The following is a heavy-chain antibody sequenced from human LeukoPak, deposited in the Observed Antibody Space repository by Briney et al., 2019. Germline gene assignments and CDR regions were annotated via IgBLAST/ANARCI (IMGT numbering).Heavy chain of an antibody. V-gene: IGHV4-4*07. CDR3: ARQIASAGTASFDS. Sequence: SQTLSLTCTVAGGSISSYYWGSIRHPAGKGMEWIGRIYSTGSTNYNPSRKSRVTMSVDTSKNQFSMRLRSVTAADTAVYYCARQIASAGTASFDSWGPGALVTVSP. CDR1: GGSISSYY. J-gene: IGHJ4*02. CDR2: IYSTGST. D-gene: IGHD6-13*01.